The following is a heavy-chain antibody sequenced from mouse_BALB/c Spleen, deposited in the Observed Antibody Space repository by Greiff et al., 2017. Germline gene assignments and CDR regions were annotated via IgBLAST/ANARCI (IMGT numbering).Heavy chain of an antibody. V-gene: IGHV1-5*01. CDR3: TRVNYYAMDY. Sequence: VQLQQSGTVLARPGASVKMSCKASGYTFTSYWMHWVKQRPGEGLEWIGAIYPGNSDTSYNQKFKGKAKLTAVTSTSTAYMELSSLTNEDSAVYYGTRVNYYAMDYWGQGTSVTVSS. J-gene: IGHJ4*01. CDR2: IYPGNSDT. CDR1: GYTFTSYW.